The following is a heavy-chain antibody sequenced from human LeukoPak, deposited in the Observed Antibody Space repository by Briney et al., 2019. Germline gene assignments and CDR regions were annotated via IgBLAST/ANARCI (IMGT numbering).Heavy chain of an antibody. D-gene: IGHD3-10*01. J-gene: IGHJ3*02. CDR3: ARDYYGSGSYYIIGAFDI. Sequence: ASVKVSCKASGYTFTIYGISWVRQAPGQGLEWMGWINPNSGGTNYAQKFQGRVTMTRDTSISTAYMELSRLRSDDTAVYYCARDYYGSGSYYIIGAFDIWGQGTMVTVSS. V-gene: IGHV1-2*02. CDR1: GYTFTIYG. CDR2: INPNSGGT.